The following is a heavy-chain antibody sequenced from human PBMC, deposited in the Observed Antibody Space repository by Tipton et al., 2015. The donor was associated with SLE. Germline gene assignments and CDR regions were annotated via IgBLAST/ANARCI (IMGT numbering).Heavy chain of an antibody. CDR2: IIPIFGTA. J-gene: IGHJ6*01. Sequence: QGLEWMGGIIPIFGTANYAQKFQGRVTITTDESTSTAYMELSSLRSEDTAMYYCATGGSSWTTYYYVTDVWGQGTTVTVSS. CDR3: ATGGSSWTTYYYVTDV. D-gene: IGHD6-13*01. V-gene: IGHV1-69*05.